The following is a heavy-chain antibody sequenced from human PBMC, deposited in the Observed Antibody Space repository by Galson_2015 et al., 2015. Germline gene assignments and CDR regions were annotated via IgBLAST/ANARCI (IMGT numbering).Heavy chain of an antibody. D-gene: IGHD3-10*01. CDR1: GFNFAHYW. CDR3: ARGSHDSGATNYFDY. Sequence: QSGDEVIKPGESLTISCTGSGFNFAHYWIGWVRQMLGKGLEWMGLIYPGDSDTRYSPSFQGQVTISTDKSISTASLQWSSLKASDAAIYYCARGSHDSGATNYFDYWGQGTLVTVSS. CDR2: IYPGDSDT. V-gene: IGHV5-51*01. J-gene: IGHJ4*02.